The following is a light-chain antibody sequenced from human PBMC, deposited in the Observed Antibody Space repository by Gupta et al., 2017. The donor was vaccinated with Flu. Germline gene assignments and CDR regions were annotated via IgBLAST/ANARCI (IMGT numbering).Light chain of an antibody. CDR2: GAS. CDR3: QQYNNWREA. J-gene: IGKJ1*01. Sequence: EIVMTQSPATLSVSPGESATLSCRASQNVSSNLAWYQQKPGQAPRPLIYGASTRATGIPARFSGSGSGTEFTLTISSLQSEDVAVYYCQQYNNWREAFGQGTKVEIK. CDR1: QNVSSN. V-gene: IGKV3-15*01.